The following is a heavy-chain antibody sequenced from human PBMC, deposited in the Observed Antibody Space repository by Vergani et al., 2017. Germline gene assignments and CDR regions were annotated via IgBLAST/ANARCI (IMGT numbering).Heavy chain of an antibody. CDR1: GFNFSNYG. CDR3: TKDKSDXRFFIWFGGFDP. V-gene: IGHV3-30*02. J-gene: IGHJ5*02. CDR2: IRYDGGKK. D-gene: IGHD3-10*01. Sequence: QAQLVESGGGVVQPGGSLKLSCVGSGFNFSNYGMHWVRQAPGKGLEWVAVIRYDGGKKYFADSVEGRFTISRDNSKNTLYLQMNSLRAEDTAVYYCTKDKSDXRFFIWFGGFDPWGQGALVTVSS.